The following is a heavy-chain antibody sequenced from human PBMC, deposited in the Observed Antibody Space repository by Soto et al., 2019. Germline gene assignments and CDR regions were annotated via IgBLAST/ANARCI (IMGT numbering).Heavy chain of an antibody. D-gene: IGHD6-19*01. CDR2: IYYSGST. Sequence: QLQLQESGPGLVKPSETLSLTCTVSGDSMSSTTYYWGWIRQPPGKGLEWIGSIYYSGSTYNSQSLKRRVTISVDTSKNQFSLKLNSVTAADTAVYYCAKHGASSGSVFDCWGQGTLVNVSS. CDR1: GDSMSSTTYY. V-gene: IGHV4-39*01. J-gene: IGHJ4*02. CDR3: AKHGASSGSVFDC.